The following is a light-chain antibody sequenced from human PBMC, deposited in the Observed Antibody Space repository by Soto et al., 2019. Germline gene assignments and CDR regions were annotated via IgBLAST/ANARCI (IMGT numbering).Light chain of an antibody. CDR1: QSVNSN. J-gene: IGKJ2*01. CDR3: QQYNNWPPDT. Sequence: EIVMTQSPASLSVSPGERATLSCRASQSVNSNLAWYQQKPGQAPRLLIYGASTRATGIPGRFRGSGSGTDFTLTITRRQSEDFAVYFCQQYNNWPPDTFGQGTKLEIK. CDR2: GAS. V-gene: IGKV3-15*01.